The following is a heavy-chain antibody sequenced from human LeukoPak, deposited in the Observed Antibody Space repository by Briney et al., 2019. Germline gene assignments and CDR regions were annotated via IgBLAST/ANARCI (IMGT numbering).Heavy chain of an antibody. D-gene: IGHD3-22*01. CDR2: IEPSDSYT. CDR1: GSRFTSYW. J-gene: IGHJ4*02. V-gene: IGHV5-10-1*01. Sequence: PGESLQISCQGSGSRFTSYWISWVRQMPGKGLEWMGRIEPSDSYTNYSPSFQGHVTISADKSISTAYLQWSSLKASDTAMYYCARETYYYDSSGYYPPGYWGQGTLVTVSS. CDR3: ARETYYYDSSGYYPPGY.